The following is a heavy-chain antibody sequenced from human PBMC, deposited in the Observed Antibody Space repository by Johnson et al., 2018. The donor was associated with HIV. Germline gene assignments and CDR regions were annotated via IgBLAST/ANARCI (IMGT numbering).Heavy chain of an antibody. Sequence: QVQLVESGGGVVQPGRSLRLSCAASGFTFSSYGMHWVRQAPGKGLEWVAVIWYDGSHKYYADSVKGRFTIARDNSKNTRYLQMNSLRAEDTAVYYCAKELNDGSGPVDIWGQGTMVTVSS. CDR2: IWYDGSHK. CDR1: GFTFSSYG. CDR3: AKELNDGSGPVDI. J-gene: IGHJ3*02. V-gene: IGHV3-33*06. D-gene: IGHD3-10*01.